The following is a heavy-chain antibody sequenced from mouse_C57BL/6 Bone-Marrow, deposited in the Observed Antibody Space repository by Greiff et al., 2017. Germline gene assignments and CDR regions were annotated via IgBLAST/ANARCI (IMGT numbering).Heavy chain of an antibody. CDR2: INYDGSST. Sequence: EVKLMESEGGLVQPGSSMKLSCTASGFTFSDYYMAWVRQVPEKGLEWVANINYDGSSTYYLDSLKSRFIISRDNAKNILYLQMSSLKSEDTATYYCARDPITTVVARYWYCDVWGTGTTVTVSS. CDR3: ARDPITTVVARYWYCDV. J-gene: IGHJ1*03. D-gene: IGHD1-1*01. V-gene: IGHV5-16*01. CDR1: GFTFSDYY.